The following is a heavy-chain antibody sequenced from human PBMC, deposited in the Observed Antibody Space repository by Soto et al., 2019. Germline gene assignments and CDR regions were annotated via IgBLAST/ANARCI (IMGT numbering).Heavy chain of an antibody. CDR3: AKEIFAAAYAATSAFDL. CDR1: GFSFSSHA. CDR2: VDGSGGDT. V-gene: IGHV3-23*01. J-gene: IGHJ4*02. Sequence: PGGSLRLSCAAAGFSFSSHAMGWLRQAPGAGPEWVAFVDGSGGDTSYADSVKGRFTISRDNSDNSLFLHMNSLRAEDTGRYFCAKEIFAAAYAATSAFDLWGQGT. D-gene: IGHD2-8*01.